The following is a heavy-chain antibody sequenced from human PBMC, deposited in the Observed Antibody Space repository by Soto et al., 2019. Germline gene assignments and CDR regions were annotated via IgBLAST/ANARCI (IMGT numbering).Heavy chain of an antibody. CDR1: GGTFSTST. CDR3: ARDSPIGSTFSGYDAIDS. V-gene: IGHV1-69*04. J-gene: IGHJ4*02. CDR2: TIPLLNVA. D-gene: IGHD5-12*01. Sequence: ASVKLSCTASGGTFSTSTFTWVRQAPGQGLEWMGRTIPLLNVADYAQDFQGRLTITAGKSTSTTYMELTSLTSKDTAVYYCARDSPIGSTFSGYDAIDSWGQGTLVTVSS.